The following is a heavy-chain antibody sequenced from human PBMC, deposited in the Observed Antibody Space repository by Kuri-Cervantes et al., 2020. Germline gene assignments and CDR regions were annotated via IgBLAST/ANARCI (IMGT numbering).Heavy chain of an antibody. D-gene: IGHD4-17*01. J-gene: IGHJ4*02. CDR3: AGVSYGGYINDY. CDR2: IYSGDTT. Sequence: ETLSLTCAASGLTVSNRYMSWFPQAPGKGPEWVSLIYSGDTTYYADSLKGRFTISRDDSKNTLYLQMNSLRVEDTAVYYCAGVSYGGYINDYWGQGTLVNVSS. CDR1: GLTVSNRY. V-gene: IGHV3-53*01.